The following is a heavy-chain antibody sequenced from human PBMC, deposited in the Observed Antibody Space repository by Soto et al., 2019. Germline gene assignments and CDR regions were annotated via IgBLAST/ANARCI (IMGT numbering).Heavy chain of an antibody. Sequence: ASVKVSCKASGYTFTGYGISWVRQAPGQGLEWMGWISAYNGNTNYAQKLQGRVTMTTDTSTSTAYMELRSLRSDDTAVYYCARVETAATGNNWFDAWGQGTLVIVSS. D-gene: IGHD2-15*01. CDR3: ARVETAATGNNWFDA. CDR2: ISAYNGNT. V-gene: IGHV1-18*01. J-gene: IGHJ5*02. CDR1: GYTFTGYG.